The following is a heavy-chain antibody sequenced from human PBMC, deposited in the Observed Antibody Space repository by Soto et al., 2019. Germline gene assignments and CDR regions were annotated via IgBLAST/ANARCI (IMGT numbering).Heavy chain of an antibody. CDR3: ARGDIVAIFGMDV. CDR2: INPSGGST. D-gene: IGHD5-12*01. V-gene: IGHV1-46*01. Sequence: QVQLVQSGAEVKKPGASVKVSCKASGYTFTSYYMNWVRQAPGQGLEWMGIINPSGGSTTYAQKFQGRVTMTRDTSTSTVYMELSSLRSEDTAVYYCARGDIVAIFGMDVWGQGTTVTVSS. CDR1: GYTFTSYY. J-gene: IGHJ6*02.